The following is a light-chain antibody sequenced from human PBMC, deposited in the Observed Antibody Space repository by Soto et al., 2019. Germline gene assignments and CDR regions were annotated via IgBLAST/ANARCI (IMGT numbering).Light chain of an antibody. Sequence: DIQMTQSPSTLSASVGDRVTITCRASQSVSSWLAWYQQKPGKAPKPLIYDASTLASGIPSRFRGSGSGTEFTLTISSLQPDDFANYYCQQYNSCPLTFGQGTKVEIK. V-gene: IGKV1-5*01. CDR3: QQYNSCPLT. J-gene: IGKJ2*01. CDR1: QSVSSW. CDR2: DAS.